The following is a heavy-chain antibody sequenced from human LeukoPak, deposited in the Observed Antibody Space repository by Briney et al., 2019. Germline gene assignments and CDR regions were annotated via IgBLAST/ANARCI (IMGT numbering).Heavy chain of an antibody. J-gene: IGHJ4*02. D-gene: IGHD3-22*01. CDR2: IYYSGST. Sequence: SETLSLTCTVSGGSISSSSYYWGWIRQPPGKGLEWIGSIYYSGSTYYNPSLKSRVTISVDTPKKKLSLRLTSVTAADSAVYYCASSFYYDSRDYWGQGTLVTVSS. V-gene: IGHV4-39*01. CDR3: ASSFYYDSRDY. CDR1: GGSISSSSYY.